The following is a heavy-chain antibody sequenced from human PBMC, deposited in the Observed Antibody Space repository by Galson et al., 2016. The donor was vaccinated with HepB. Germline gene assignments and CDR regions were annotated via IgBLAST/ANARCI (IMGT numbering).Heavy chain of an antibody. D-gene: IGHD2-2*01. V-gene: IGHV3-7*03. J-gene: IGHJ4*02. CDR3: EVVPAAKGFDY. CDR1: GFSISYYW. Sequence: SLRLSCAASGFSISYYWMHWVRQSPGKGLEWVADIKQDGSAKYYVDSVKGRFTISRDNSKNTLYLQMNSLRVEDTAVYYCEVVPAAKGFDYWGQGTLVTVSS. CDR2: IKQDGSAK.